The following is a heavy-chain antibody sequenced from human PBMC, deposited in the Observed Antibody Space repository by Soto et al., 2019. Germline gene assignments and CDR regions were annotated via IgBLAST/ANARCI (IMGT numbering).Heavy chain of an antibody. CDR2: ISAYNGNT. CDR3: ARESSGLNYYYYGMDV. D-gene: IGHD3-10*01. Sequence: QVKLVQSGAEVKKPGASVKVSCKASGYTFTSYGISWVRQAPGQGLEWMGWISAYNGNTNYAQKLQGRVTMTTDTSTSTAYMELRSLRSDDTAVYYCARESSGLNYYYYGMDVWGQGTTVTVSS. V-gene: IGHV1-18*01. CDR1: GYTFTSYG. J-gene: IGHJ6*02.